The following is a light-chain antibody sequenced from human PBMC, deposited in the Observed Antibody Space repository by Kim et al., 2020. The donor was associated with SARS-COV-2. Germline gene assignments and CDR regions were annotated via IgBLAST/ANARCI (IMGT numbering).Light chain of an antibody. Sequence: SVALRQTATSPCERNNIENKNVHWYNQGPGQARVLVMYRDRKRPSGVPVRLSGSNSGDTATLTISRVEADDEGEYYCQVWDSRAVVFGGGTKLAVL. V-gene: IGLV3-9*01. J-gene: IGLJ2*01. CDR3: QVWDSRAVV. CDR2: RDR. CDR1: NIENKN.